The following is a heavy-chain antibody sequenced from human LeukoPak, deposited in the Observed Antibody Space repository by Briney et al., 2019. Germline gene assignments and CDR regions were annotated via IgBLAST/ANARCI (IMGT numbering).Heavy chain of an antibody. CDR2: ISHSGST. J-gene: IGHJ5*02. CDR1: GGSISSGTYS. V-gene: IGHV4-30-2*01. Sequence: SETLSLTCAVSGGSISSGTYSWSWIRQPPGKGLEWIGYISHSGSTYYNPSLRSRVTISVDKSKNQFSLKLTSVTAADTAVYYCARDRGWFDPWGQGTLVTVSS. D-gene: IGHD3-16*01. CDR3: ARDRGWFDP.